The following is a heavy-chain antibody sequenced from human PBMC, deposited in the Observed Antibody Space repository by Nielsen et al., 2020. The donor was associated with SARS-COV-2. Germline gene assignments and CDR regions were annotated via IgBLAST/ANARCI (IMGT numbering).Heavy chain of an antibody. D-gene: IGHD3-10*01. J-gene: IGHJ6*02. CDR2: IWYDGSNK. Sequence: SLKISCAASGFTFSSYGMHWVRQAPGKGLEWVAVIWYDGSNKYYADSVKGRFTISRDNSKNTLYLQMNSLRAEDTAVYYCAAYYASGSYSSGSSNYYYYGKDVWGQGTTVTVSS. CDR1: GFTFSSYG. V-gene: IGHV3-33*01. CDR3: AAYYASGSYSSGSSNYYYYGKDV.